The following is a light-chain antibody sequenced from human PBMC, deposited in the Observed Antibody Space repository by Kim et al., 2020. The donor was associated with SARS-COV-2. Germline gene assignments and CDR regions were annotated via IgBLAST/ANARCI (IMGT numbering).Light chain of an antibody. Sequence: DIVMTQSPDSLAVSLGERATINCKSSQSVLYSSNNKNYLAWYQQKPGQPPKLLIYWASTRESGVPDRFSGSGSGTDFTLTITSLQAEDVAVYYCQQYYSTPPTFSGGTKVDIK. V-gene: IGKV4-1*01. CDR3: QQYYSTPPT. CDR2: WAS. J-gene: IGKJ4*01. CDR1: QSVLYSSNNKNY.